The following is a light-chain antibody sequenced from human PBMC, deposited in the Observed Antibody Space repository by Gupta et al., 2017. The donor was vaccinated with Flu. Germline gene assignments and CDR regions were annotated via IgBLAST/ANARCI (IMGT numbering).Light chain of an antibody. CDR2: AAS. CDR1: QTINSY. J-gene: IGKJ1*01. V-gene: IGKV1-39*01. CDR3: HQSDSTPRT. Sequence: DIQMTQSPSSLSASVGDRVTITCRASQTINSYLNWYQQKPGKAPKPLIYAASSLQSGVPSRFSGSGSGTDFTLTISRLQPEDFATYYCHQSDSTPRTFGQGTKVEI.